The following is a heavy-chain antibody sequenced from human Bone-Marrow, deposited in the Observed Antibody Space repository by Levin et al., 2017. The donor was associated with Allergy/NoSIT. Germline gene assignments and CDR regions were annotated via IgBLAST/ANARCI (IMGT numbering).Heavy chain of an antibody. J-gene: IGHJ6*02. V-gene: IGHV1-8*01. CDR2: MNPNSGNT. CDR1: GYTFTSYD. CDR3: ARGYYSSSWRIYYYYYGMDV. Sequence: ASVKVSCKASGYTFTSYDINWVRQATGQGLEWMGWMNPNSGNTGYAQKFQGRVTMTRNTSISTAYMELSSLRSEDTAVYYCARGYYSSSWRIYYYYYGMDVWGQGTTVTVSS. D-gene: IGHD6-13*01.